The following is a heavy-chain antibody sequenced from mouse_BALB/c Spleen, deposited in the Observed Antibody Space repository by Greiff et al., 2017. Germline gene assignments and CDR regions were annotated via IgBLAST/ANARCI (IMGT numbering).Heavy chain of an antibody. J-gene: IGHJ1*01. Sequence: QVTLKESGPGILKPSQTLSLSCSSSGFSLSTSGMGVGWLRQPSGQGLEWLVHIWWDDGKYYNPSLKRKLTISKDTSRNQVFLKITSVETADTATYYGARRCISTVVASSGDFDVWGAGTTVTVSS. V-gene: IGHV8-8*01. D-gene: IGHD1-1*01. CDR2: IWWDDGK. CDR1: GFSLSTSGMG. CDR3: ARRCISTVVASSGDFDV.